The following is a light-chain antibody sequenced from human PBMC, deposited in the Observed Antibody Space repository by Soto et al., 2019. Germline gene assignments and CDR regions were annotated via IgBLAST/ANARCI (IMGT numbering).Light chain of an antibody. CDR3: QVWDSSSGGV. Sequence: SYELTQPPSVSVAPGQTARITCGGNNIGSKSVHWYQQKPGQAPVLVVYVDSDRPSGIPERFSGSNSGNTATLTISRVEAGDEADYYCQVWDSSSGGVFGGGTKLTVL. V-gene: IGLV3-21*02. J-gene: IGLJ3*02. CDR2: VDS. CDR1: NIGSKS.